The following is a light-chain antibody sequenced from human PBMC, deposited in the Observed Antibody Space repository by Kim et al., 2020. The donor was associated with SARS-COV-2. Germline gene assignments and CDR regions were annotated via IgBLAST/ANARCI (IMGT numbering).Light chain of an antibody. V-gene: IGLV1-40*01. CDR3: QSYDSSLSAF. J-gene: IGLJ1*01. Sequence: GQRGTISCDGSRPNLGAGYDVHWYPQLPGTAPKILIYGNSNRPSGVPDRFSGSKSGTSASLAITGLQAEDEADYYCQSYDSSLSAFFGTGTKVTVL. CDR1: RPNLGAGYD. CDR2: GNS.